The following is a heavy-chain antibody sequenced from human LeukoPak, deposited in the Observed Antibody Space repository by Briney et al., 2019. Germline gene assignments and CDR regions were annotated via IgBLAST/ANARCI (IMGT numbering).Heavy chain of an antibody. CDR1: GFTFSSYW. Sequence: GGSLRLSCAASGFTFSSYWMSWVRQAPGKGLEWVANIKQDGSEKYYVDSVKGRFTISRDNAKNSLYLQMNSLIDEDTAVYYCARTYGSGSLDYWGQGTLVTVSS. CDR2: IKQDGSEK. D-gene: IGHD3-10*01. V-gene: IGHV3-7*03. CDR3: ARTYGSGSLDY. J-gene: IGHJ4*02.